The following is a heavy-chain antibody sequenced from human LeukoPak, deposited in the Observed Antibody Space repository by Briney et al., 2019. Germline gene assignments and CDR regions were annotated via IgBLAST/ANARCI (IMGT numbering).Heavy chain of an antibody. D-gene: IGHD6-13*01. V-gene: IGHV3-66*01. CDR1: GFTVSSNY. Sequence: GGSLRLSCAASGFTVSSNYMSWVRQAPGKGLEWVSVIYSGGSTYYADPVKGRFTISRDNSKNTLYLQMNSLRAEDTAVYYCARVPGQQLVIDPWGQGTLVTVSS. J-gene: IGHJ5*02. CDR3: ARVPGQQLVIDP. CDR2: IYSGGST.